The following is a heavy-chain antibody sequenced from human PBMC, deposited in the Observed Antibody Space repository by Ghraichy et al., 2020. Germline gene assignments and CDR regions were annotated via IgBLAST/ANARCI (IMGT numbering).Heavy chain of an antibody. CDR2: ISGSADRT. V-gene: IGHV3-23*01. D-gene: IGHD5/OR15-5a*01. CDR1: GFTFDNYA. Sequence: GGSLRLSCAASGFTFDNYAMSWVRQAPGKGLEWVSAISGSADRTYYADSLKGRFTISRDNSKNTLYLQMNSLGVEDTAVYYCAKVLNTVRSTIPEFDYWGQGTLVTVSS. CDR3: AKVLNTVRSTIPEFDY. J-gene: IGHJ4*02.